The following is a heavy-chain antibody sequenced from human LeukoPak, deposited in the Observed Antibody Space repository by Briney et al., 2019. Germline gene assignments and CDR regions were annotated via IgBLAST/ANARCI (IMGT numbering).Heavy chain of an antibody. CDR1: GGSISSYY. Sequence: SETLSLTCTVSGGSISSYYWSWIRQPAGKGLEWTGRIYTSGSTNYNPSLKSRVTMSVDTSKNQFSLKLSSVTAAGTAVYYCARDLLVLGGSYPYNWFDPWGQGTLVTVSS. CDR2: IYTSGST. J-gene: IGHJ5*02. V-gene: IGHV4-4*07. D-gene: IGHD1-26*01. CDR3: ARDLLVLGGSYPYNWFDP.